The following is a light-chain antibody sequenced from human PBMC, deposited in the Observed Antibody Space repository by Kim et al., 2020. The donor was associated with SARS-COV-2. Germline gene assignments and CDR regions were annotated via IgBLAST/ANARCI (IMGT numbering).Light chain of an antibody. CDR1: QGIGNY. CDR2: ATS. Sequence: DIQLTQSPSSLSASVGDRVTITCRASQGIGNYLAWYQQKPGKAPKLLIYATSTLQSGVPSRFSGSGSGTDFTLTISSLRPEDIATYYCQSYNSGPPIPFGQGTRLGIK. V-gene: IGKV1-27*01. CDR3: QSYNSGPPIP. J-gene: IGKJ5*01.